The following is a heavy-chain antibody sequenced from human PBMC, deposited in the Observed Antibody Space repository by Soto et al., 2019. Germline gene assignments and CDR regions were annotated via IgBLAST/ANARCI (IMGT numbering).Heavy chain of an antibody. CDR2: IIPIFGTA. V-gene: IGHV1-69*13. D-gene: IGHD3-22*01. CDR3: ARKTKVDYYDSSGYRAPHYYYGMDV. J-gene: IGHJ6*02. Sequence: AASVKVSCKASGGTFSSYAISWVRQAPGQGLEWMGGIIPIFGTANYAQKFQGRVTITADESTSTAYMELSSLRSEDTAVYYCARKTKVDYYDSSGYRAPHYYYGMDVWGQGTTVTVSS. CDR1: GGTFSSYA.